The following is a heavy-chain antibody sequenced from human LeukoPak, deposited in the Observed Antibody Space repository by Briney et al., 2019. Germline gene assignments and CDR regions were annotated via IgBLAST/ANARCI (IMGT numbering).Heavy chain of an antibody. V-gene: IGHV4-39*07. CDR3: ARVGGWSNWFDP. D-gene: IGHD6-19*01. CDR1: GGSISSSSYY. Sequence: TSETLSLTCTVSGGSISSSSYYWGWIRQPPGKGLEWIGSIYYSGSTYYNPSLKSRVTISVDTSKNQFSLKLSSVTAADTAVYYCARVGGWSNWFDPWGQGTLVTVSS. J-gene: IGHJ5*02. CDR2: IYYSGST.